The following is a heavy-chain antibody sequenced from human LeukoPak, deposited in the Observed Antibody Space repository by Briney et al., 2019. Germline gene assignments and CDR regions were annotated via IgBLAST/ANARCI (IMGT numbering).Heavy chain of an antibody. CDR2: ISSSGSTI. V-gene: IGHV3-11*01. J-gene: IGHJ4*02. CDR1: GFTFSDYY. D-gene: IGHD3-9*01. CDR3: ARGGNYDILTGYIFDY. Sequence: TGGSLRLSCAASGFTFSDYYMNWIRQPPGKGLEWVSDISSSGSTIYYADSVKGRFTISRDSAKNSLNLQMNSLRAEDTAVYYCARGGNYDILTGYIFDYWGQGTLVTVSS.